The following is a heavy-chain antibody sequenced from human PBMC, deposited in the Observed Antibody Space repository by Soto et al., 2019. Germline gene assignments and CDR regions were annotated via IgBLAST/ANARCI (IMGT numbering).Heavy chain of an antibody. CDR2: IKQDGSEK. D-gene: IGHD3-10*01. Sequence: VGSLRLSCASSVFTFSSYWMSWVRQSPGKGLEWVANIKQDGSEKYYVDSVKGRFTISRDNAKNSLYLQMNSLRAEDTAVYYCARVRVRGLIAPNWFDRWGQGTLVIVSS. V-gene: IGHV3-7*01. J-gene: IGHJ5*02. CDR1: VFTFSSYW. CDR3: ARVRVRGLIAPNWFDR.